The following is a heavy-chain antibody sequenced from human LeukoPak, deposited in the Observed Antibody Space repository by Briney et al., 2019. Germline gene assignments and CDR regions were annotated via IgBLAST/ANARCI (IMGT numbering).Heavy chain of an antibody. D-gene: IGHD6-13*01. CDR2: IYYSGST. J-gene: IGHJ4*02. V-gene: IGHV4-59*08. CDR1: GGSISSYY. CDR3: ARHGSSSWYELKFDY. Sequence: SETLSLTCTVSGGSISSYYWSWIRQPPGKGLERVGYIYYSGSTNYNPSLKSRVTISVDTSKNQFSLKLSSVTAADTAVYYCARHGSSSWYELKFDYWGQGTLVTVSS.